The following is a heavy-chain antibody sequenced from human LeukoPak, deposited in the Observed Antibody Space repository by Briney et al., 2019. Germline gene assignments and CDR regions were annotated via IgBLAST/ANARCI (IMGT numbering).Heavy chain of an antibody. CDR3: AREHDFGRFDF. Sequence: SETLSLTCTVFGGSVSSGSYYWSWIRQPPGKGLEWFGNVYNSGGTNYNPSLQSRVTISMDTSKDQFSLKLTSITAADTAVYFCAREHDFGRFDFWGQGTLVVVSS. D-gene: IGHD4-17*01. J-gene: IGHJ4*02. CDR1: GGSVSSGSYY. V-gene: IGHV4-61*01. CDR2: VYNSGGT.